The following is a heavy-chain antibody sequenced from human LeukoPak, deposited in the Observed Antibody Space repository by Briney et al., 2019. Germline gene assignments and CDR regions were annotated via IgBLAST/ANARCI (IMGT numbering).Heavy chain of an antibody. CDR2: IYTSGST. V-gene: IGHV4-61*02. CDR3: ARVIAAAGPEWAFDI. CDR1: GGSISSGSYY. Sequence: PSETLSLTCTVSGGSISSGSYYWSWIRQPAGKGLEWIGRIYTSGSTNYNPSLKSRVTISVDTSKNQFSLKLSSVTAADTAVYYCARVIAAAGPEWAFDIWGQGTMVTVSS. J-gene: IGHJ3*02. D-gene: IGHD6-13*01.